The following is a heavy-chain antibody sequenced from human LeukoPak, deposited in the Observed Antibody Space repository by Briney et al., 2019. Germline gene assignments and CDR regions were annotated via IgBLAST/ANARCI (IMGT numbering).Heavy chain of an antibody. CDR2: IYHSGST. D-gene: IGHD3-10*01. V-gene: IGHV4-38-2*02. CDR1: GDSISSYY. CDR3: ARHTRYYYGSGSYYYYMDV. Sequence: SETLSLTCTVAGDSISSYYWSWIRQPPGKGLEWIGSIYHSGSTYYNPSLKSRVTISVDTSKNQFSLKLSSVTAADTAVYYCARHTRYYYGSGSYYYYMDVWGKGTTVTISS. J-gene: IGHJ6*03.